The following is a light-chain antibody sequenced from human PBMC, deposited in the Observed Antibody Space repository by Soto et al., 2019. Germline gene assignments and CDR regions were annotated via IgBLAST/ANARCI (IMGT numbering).Light chain of an antibody. Sequence: DIQMTQSPSTLSSSVGGRVTITCRASQSVGTWVAWYQQKPWKAPKLLIYGASNLESGVPSRFSGSGSGTDFTFTISSLQPEDFATYYCQQYDNVPITFGQGTRLEI. CDR3: QQYDNVPIT. V-gene: IGKV1-5*01. J-gene: IGKJ5*01. CDR1: QSVGTW. CDR2: GAS.